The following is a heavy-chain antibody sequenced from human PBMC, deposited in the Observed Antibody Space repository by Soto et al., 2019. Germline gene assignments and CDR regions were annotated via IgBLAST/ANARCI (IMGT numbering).Heavy chain of an antibody. CDR1: GFTFSSYA. D-gene: IGHD3-3*01. V-gene: IGHV3-30-3*01. Sequence: QVQLVESGGGVVQPGRSLRLSCAASGFTFSSYAMHWVRQAPGKGLEWVAVISYDGSNKYYADSVKGRFTISRDNSKNTLYLQMNRLRAEDTAVYYCARADDFWSGYPHYYSYGMDVWGQGTTVTVSS. CDR2: ISYDGSNK. CDR3: ARADDFWSGYPHYYSYGMDV. J-gene: IGHJ6*02.